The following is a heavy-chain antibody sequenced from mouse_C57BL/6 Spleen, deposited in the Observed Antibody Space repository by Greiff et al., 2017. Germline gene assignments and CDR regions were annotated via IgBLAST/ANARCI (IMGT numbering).Heavy chain of an antibody. CDR1: GYAFSSYW. Sequence: VQLQQSGAELVKPGASVTISCKASGYAFSSYWMNWVKQRPGKGLEWIGQIYPGAGATNYNGKFKGKATLTADKSSSTAYMQLSSLTSEDSAVYFCARKEYGNSFFDYWGQGTTLTVSS. CDR3: ARKEYGNSFFDY. V-gene: IGHV1-80*01. J-gene: IGHJ2*01. D-gene: IGHD2-10*02. CDR2: IYPGAGAT.